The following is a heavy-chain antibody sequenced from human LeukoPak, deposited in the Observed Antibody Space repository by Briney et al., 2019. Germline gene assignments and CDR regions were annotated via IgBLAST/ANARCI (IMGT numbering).Heavy chain of an antibody. CDR2: IYPGDSDT. CDR3: ARQSVGDGYNSGFDY. D-gene: IGHD5-24*01. CDR1: GYSSTSYW. Sequence: GESLKISCKGSGYSSTSYWIGWVRQMPGKGLEWMGIIYPGDSDTRYSPSFQGQVTISADKSISTAYLQWSSLKASDTAMYYCARQSVGDGYNSGFDYWGQGTLVTVSS. V-gene: IGHV5-51*01. J-gene: IGHJ4*02.